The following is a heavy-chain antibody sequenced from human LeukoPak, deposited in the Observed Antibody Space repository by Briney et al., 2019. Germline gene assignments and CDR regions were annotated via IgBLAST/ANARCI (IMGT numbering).Heavy chain of an antibody. V-gene: IGHV3-53*01. CDR2: IYSGGST. CDR1: GFTVSSNY. J-gene: IGHJ6*03. CDR3: ARDQEAGAAGTYYYYYYMDV. Sequence: GGSLRLSCAASGFTVSSNYMSWVRQAPGKGLEWVSVIYSGGSTYYADSVKGRFTISRDNSKNTLYLQMNSLRAEDTAVYYCARDQEAGAAGTYYYYYYMDVWGKGTTVTVSS. D-gene: IGHD6-13*01.